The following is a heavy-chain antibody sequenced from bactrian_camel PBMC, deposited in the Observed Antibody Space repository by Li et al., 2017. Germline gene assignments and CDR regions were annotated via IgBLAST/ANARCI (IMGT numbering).Heavy chain of an antibody. CDR2: IYNSGST. CDR3: AGDLDWGHADCTVQDDYTY. D-gene: IGHD4*01. CDR1: YFPYDTSN. V-gene: IGHV3S63*01. J-gene: IGHJ4*01. Sequence: HVQLVESGGDSVQVGGSLRLSCDAAYFPYDTSNCMGWFRQRPGQGREAVATIYNSGSTRYADSVKGRFTISVDGAKNTVYLQMNSLKPEDTGLYVCAGDLDWGHADCTVQDDYTYWGLGTQVTVS.